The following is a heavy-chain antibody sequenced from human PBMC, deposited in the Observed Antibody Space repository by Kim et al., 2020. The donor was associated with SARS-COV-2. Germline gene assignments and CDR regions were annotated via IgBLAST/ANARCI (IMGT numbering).Heavy chain of an antibody. CDR3: ARSRITMVRGVKNAFDI. D-gene: IGHD3-10*01. Sequence: IKSRVTISVDTSKNQFSRKLSSVTAADTAVYYCARSRITMVRGVKNAFDIWGQGTVVTVSS. V-gene: IGHV4-39*01. J-gene: IGHJ3*02.